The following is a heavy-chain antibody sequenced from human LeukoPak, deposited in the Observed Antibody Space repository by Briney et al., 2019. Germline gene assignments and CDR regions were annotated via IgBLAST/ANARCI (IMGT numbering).Heavy chain of an antibody. V-gene: IGHV3-30-3*01. D-gene: IGHD3-10*01. CDR2: ISYDGNKK. J-gene: IGHJ3*02. CDR1: GFTFSNFF. CDR3: ARGAQKILSFGEDPSDAFDI. Sequence: GGSLRLSCTASGFTFSNFFMHWVRQPPGKGLQWVTEISYDGNKKSYVDSVKGRFTISRDNSKNTLYLQMNSLRDEDTAVYYCARGAQKILSFGEDPSDAFDIWGQGTMVSVSS.